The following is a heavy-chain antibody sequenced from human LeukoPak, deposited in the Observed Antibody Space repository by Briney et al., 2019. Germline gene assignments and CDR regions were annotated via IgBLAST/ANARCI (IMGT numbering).Heavy chain of an antibody. CDR2: INAGNGNT. CDR1: GYTFTSYA. D-gene: IGHD4-11*01. CDR3: ARVGSSNLRLREGFDY. Sequence: ASVKVSCKASGYTFTSYAMHWVRQAPGQRLEWMGWINAGNGNTKYSQKFQGRVTITRDTSASTAYMELSSLRSEDTAVYYCARVGSSNLRLREGFDYWGQGTLVTVSS. V-gene: IGHV1-3*01. J-gene: IGHJ4*02.